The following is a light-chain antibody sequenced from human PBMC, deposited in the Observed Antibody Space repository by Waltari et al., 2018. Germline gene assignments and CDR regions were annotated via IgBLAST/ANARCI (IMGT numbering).Light chain of an antibody. CDR3: SSYTTSITWV. Sequence: QSALTQPASVSGSPGQSLTISCTGTRNDIGYYNYASWYQQHPGKAPKLLIYDINNRPSEVSNRFSASKSGNTASLTISGLQAEDEADYYCSSYTTSITWVFGGGTKLTVL. V-gene: IGLV2-14*03. CDR2: DIN. J-gene: IGLJ3*02. CDR1: RNDIGYYNY.